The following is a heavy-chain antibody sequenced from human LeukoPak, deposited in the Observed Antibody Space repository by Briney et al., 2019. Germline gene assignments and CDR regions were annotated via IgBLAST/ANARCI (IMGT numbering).Heavy chain of an antibody. D-gene: IGHD6-13*01. CDR2: ISYSGTT. CDR3: ARAWHSSSWYYFDY. V-gene: IGHV4-39*07. J-gene: IGHJ4*02. Sequence: SETLSLTCTVSGGSISSRPYYWGWVRQPPGKGLEWIGTISYSGTTYYSPSLKSRVTISLDTSKNQFSLKLSSVTAADTAVYYCARAWHSSSWYYFDYWGQGTLVTVSS. CDR1: GGSISSRPYY.